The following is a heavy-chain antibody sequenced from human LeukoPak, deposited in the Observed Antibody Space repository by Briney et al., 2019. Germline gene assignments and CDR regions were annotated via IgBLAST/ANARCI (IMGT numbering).Heavy chain of an antibody. J-gene: IGHJ4*02. D-gene: IGHD3-22*01. CDR2: INPSGGST. CDR1: GYTFTSYY. V-gene: IGHV1-46*01. Sequence: ASVKVSCKASGYTFTSYYMHWVRQAPGQGLEWMGIINPSGGSTSYAQKFQGRVTMTRDTSTSTVYMELSSLRSEDTAVCYCARATSTYYYDSSGYGEWGQGTLVTVSS. CDR3: ARATSTYYYDSSGYGE.